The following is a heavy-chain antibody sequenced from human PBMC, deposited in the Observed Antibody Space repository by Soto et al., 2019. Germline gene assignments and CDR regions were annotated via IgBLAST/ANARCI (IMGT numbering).Heavy chain of an antibody. Sequence: ASVKVSCKGSGYTLTELSMHWVRQAPGKGLEWMGGFDPEDGETIYAQKFQGRVTMTEDTSTDTAYMELSSLRSEDTAVYYCATPFYDSSGYSLWGQGTLVTVSS. V-gene: IGHV1-24*01. D-gene: IGHD3-22*01. CDR1: GYTLTELS. CDR3: ATPFYDSSGYSL. CDR2: FDPEDGET. J-gene: IGHJ4*02.